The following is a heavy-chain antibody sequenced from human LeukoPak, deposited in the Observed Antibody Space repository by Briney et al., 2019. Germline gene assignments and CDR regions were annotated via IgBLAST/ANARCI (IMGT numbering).Heavy chain of an antibody. J-gene: IGHJ6*02. V-gene: IGHV3-23*01. Sequence: GGSLRLSCAASGFTFSSYAMSWVRQAPGKGLEWVSAISGSGGSTYYADSVKGRFTISRDNSKNTLSLQMNSLRAEDTAVYYCARVQTVTPYYYFYGMDVWGQGTTVTVSS. CDR2: ISGSGGST. CDR3: ARVQTVTPYYYFYGMDV. CDR1: GFTFSSYA. D-gene: IGHD4-17*01.